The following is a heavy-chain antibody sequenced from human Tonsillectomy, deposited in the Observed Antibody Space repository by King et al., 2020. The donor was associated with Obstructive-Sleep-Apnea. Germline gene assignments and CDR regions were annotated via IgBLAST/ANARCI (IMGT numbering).Heavy chain of an antibody. CDR2: ISCVCTTL. J-gene: IGHJ6*02. CDR1: GFIFSTYS. CDR3: ARDRGAAAGTYYYDYGMDV. V-gene: IGHV3-48*01. D-gene: IGHD6-13*01. Sequence: VQLVESGGGFVQPGGSPRLSCAASGFIFSTYSMNWVRQAPGKGLEWGLYISCVCTTLYYADSFKGRFPISTDHAKNTLYFRMNSLRAEDKAVYYCARDRGAAAGTYYYDYGMDVWGQGTTVTVSS.